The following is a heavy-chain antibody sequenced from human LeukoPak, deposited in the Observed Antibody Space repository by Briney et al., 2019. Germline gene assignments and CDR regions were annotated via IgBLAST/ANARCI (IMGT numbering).Heavy chain of an antibody. CDR1: GGSISSYY. J-gene: IGHJ3*02. Sequence: SETLSLTCTVSGGSISSYYWSWIRQPPGKGLEWIGYIYYSGSTNYNPSLKSRVTTSVDTSKNQFSLKLSSVTAADTAVYYCAREYGYSYGSAGAFDIWGQGTMVTVSS. CDR3: AREYGYSYGSAGAFDI. D-gene: IGHD5-18*01. V-gene: IGHV4-59*01. CDR2: IYYSGST.